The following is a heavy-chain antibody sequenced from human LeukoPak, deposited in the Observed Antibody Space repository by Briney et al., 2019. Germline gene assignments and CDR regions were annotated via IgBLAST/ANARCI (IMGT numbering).Heavy chain of an antibody. CDR2: MNPNSGNT. CDR3: ARVGLEVDWFDP. V-gene: IGHV1-8*01. Sequence: ASVKVSCKASGYTFTSYDINWVRQATGQGLEWMGWMNPNSGNTGYAQKFQGRVTMTRNTSISTAYMELSSLRSEDTAVYYCARVGLEVDWFDPWGQGTLVTVSS. D-gene: IGHD1-26*01. J-gene: IGHJ5*02. CDR1: GYTFTSYD.